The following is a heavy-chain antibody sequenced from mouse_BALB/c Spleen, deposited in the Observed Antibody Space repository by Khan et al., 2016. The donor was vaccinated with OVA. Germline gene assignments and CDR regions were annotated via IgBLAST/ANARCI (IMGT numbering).Heavy chain of an antibody. CDR2: ISSGGDYT. CDR1: GFTFSSYS. V-gene: IGHV5-6*01. J-gene: IGHJ3*01. D-gene: IGHD4-1*01. CDR3: ASHLTGSFDY. Sequence: EVELVESGGDLVKPGGSLKLSCAASGFTFSSYSMSWVRQTPDKRLEWVASISSGGDYTYYPDSVKGRFTISRDNADNALYPQMSSLRSEDTAMYYCASHLTGSFDYWGQGTLVTVSA.